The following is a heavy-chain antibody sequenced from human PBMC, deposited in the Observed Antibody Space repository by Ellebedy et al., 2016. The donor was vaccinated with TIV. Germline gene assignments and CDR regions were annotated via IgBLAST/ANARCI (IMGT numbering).Heavy chain of an antibody. D-gene: IGHD2/OR15-2a*01. V-gene: IGHV1-18*01. CDR3: ARGFYEKFNP. J-gene: IGHJ5*02. Sequence: ASVKVSCKASGYTFTKYGISWVRQAPGQGLEWMGWISGYNGETNYAQKFQGRVTMTIATFASTAYMELRSLRTDDTAMYFCARGFYEKFNPWGQGTLVTVSS. CDR2: ISGYNGET. CDR1: GYTFTKYG.